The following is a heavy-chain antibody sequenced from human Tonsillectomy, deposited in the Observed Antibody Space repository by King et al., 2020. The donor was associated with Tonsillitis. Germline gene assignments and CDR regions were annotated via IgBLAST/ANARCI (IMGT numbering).Heavy chain of an antibody. CDR3: ARDCGGACYSYWYFDL. J-gene: IGHJ2*01. Sequence: VQLQESGPGLVKPSETLSLTCTVSGGSISNYYWSWIRQPPGKGLEWIGYIYDSGSTKYNPSLRSRVIMSVDTAKNQFSVKLSSVTAADTAVYYCARDCGGACYSYWYFDLWGRGTLVTVSS. CDR2: IYDSGST. D-gene: IGHD2-21*02. V-gene: IGHV4-59*01. CDR1: GGSISNYY.